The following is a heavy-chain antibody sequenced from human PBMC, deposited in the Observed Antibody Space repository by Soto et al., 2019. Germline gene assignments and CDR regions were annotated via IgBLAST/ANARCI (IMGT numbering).Heavy chain of an antibody. J-gene: IGHJ6*03. CDR2: ISGSGGST. Sequence: GGSLRLSCAASGFTFSSYAMSWVRQAPGKGLEWVSAISGSGGSTYYADSVKGRFTISRDNSKNTLYLQMNSLRAEDTAVYYCAKGPYYDFAEYYYYYYMDVWGKGTTVTVSS. CDR3: AKGPYYDFAEYYYYYYMDV. CDR1: GFTFSSYA. V-gene: IGHV3-23*01. D-gene: IGHD3-3*01.